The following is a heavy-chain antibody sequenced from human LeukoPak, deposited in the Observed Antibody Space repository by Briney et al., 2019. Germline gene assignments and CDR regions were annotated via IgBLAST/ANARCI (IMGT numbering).Heavy chain of an antibody. CDR2: ISSSSGYI. CDR3: ARPPTRTDSGLDY. J-gene: IGHJ4*02. CDR1: GFTFSSYS. V-gene: IGHV3-21*01. D-gene: IGHD5-12*01. Sequence: PGGSLRLSCAASGFTFSSYSMNWVRQAPGKGLEWVSSISSSSGYIYYADSVKGRFTISRDNAKNSLYLQMNSLRAEDTAVYYCARPPTRTDSGLDYWGQGTLVTVSS.